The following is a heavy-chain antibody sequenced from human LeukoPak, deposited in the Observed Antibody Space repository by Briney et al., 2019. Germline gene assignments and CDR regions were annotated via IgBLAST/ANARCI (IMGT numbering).Heavy chain of an antibody. D-gene: IGHD3-22*01. CDR3: ARSQLRWYYDSSGYYFLSDAFDI. CDR1: GGSFSGYY. J-gene: IGHJ3*02. Sequence: SETLSLTCAVYGGSFSGYYWSWIRQPPGKGLEWIGEINHSGSTNYNPSLKSRVTISVDTSKNQSSLKLSSVTAADTAVYYCARSQLRWYYDSSGYYFLSDAFDIWGQGTMVTVSS. V-gene: IGHV4-34*01. CDR2: INHSGST.